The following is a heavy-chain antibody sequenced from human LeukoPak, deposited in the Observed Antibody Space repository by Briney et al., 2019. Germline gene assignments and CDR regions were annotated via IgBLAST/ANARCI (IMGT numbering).Heavy chain of an antibody. CDR3: ARDLNYYDSSGYGH. CDR1: GFTFSNYW. V-gene: IGHV3-74*01. J-gene: IGHJ4*02. Sequence: GGSLRLSCAASGFTFSNYWMHWVRQAPGKGLVWVSRINSDGSSTTSADSVKGRFTISRDNSKNTLYLQMNSLRAEDTAVYYCARDLNYYDSSGYGHWGQGTLVTVSS. D-gene: IGHD3-22*01. CDR2: INSDGSST.